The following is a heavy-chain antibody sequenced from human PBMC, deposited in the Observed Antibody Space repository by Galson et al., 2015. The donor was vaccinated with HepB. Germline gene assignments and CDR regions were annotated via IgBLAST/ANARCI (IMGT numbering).Heavy chain of an antibody. V-gene: IGHV3-30*18. J-gene: IGHJ6*02. CDR1: GFTFSSYG. Sequence: SLRLSCAASGFTFSSYGMHWVRQAPGKGLEWVAVISYDGSNKYYADSVKGRFTISRDNSKNTLYLQMNSLRAEDTAVYYCAKGSGSALWYYYYYGMDVWGQGTTVTVSS. CDR3: AKGSGSALWYYYYYGMDV. D-gene: IGHD3-10*01. CDR2: ISYDGSNK.